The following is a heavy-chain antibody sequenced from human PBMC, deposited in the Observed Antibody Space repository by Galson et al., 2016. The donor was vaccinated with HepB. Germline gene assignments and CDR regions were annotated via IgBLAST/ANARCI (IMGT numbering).Heavy chain of an antibody. V-gene: IGHV4-30-2*01. D-gene: IGHD3-3*01. CDR2: IYHSGSS. CDR3: ARDTSETYYDFWTGLFDP. J-gene: IGHJ5*02. Sequence: TLSLTCAVSGGSISSGAYSWSWIRQPPGKGLEWIGYIYHSGSSYYNPSLKNRVTILIDRSRNQFSLRLTSVTGADTAVYYCARDTSETYYDFWTGLFDPWGQGTLVTVSS. CDR1: GGSISSGAYS.